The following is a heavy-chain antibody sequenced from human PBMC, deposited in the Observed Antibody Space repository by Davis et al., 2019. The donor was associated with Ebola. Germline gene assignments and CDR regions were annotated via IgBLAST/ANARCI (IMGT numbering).Heavy chain of an antibody. V-gene: IGHV3-66*01. CDR1: GFTFSSYS. D-gene: IGHD3-10*01. CDR2: IYSGGTT. CDR3: AREGGTTYFYGSGAYYYGMDV. J-gene: IGHJ6*02. Sequence: GESLKISCAASGFTFSSYSMNWVRQAPGKGLEWVSVIYSGGTTYYADSVKGRFTISRDNSKNTLYLQMNSLRAEDTAVYYCAREGGTTYFYGSGAYYYGMDVWGQGTTVTVSS.